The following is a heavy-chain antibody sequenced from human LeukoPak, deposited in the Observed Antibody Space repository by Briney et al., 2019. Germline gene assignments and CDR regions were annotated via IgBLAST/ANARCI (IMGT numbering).Heavy chain of an antibody. J-gene: IGHJ4*02. D-gene: IGHD5-18*01. CDR3: ARVNRGFSWIQLWLGFDY. CDR2: IKQDGSEK. Sequence: PGGSLRLSCAASGFTFSSYWMSWVRQAPGKGLEWVANIKQDGSEKYYVDSVKGRFTISRDNAKNSLYLQMNSLRAEDTAVYYCARVNRGFSWIQLWLGFDYWGQGTLVTVSS. CDR1: GFTFSSYW. V-gene: IGHV3-7*01.